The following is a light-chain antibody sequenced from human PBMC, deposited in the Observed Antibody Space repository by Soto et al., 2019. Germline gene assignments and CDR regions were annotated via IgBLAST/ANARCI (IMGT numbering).Light chain of an antibody. J-gene: IGLJ1*01. Sequence: QSALAQPASVSGSPGQSITISCTGTSSDVGGYNYVSWYQQHPGKAPKLMIYEVSNRPSGVSNRFSGSKSGNTASLTISGLQAEDEADYYCSSYTSRTTLSVFSTG. CDR2: EVS. V-gene: IGLV2-14*01. CDR3: SSYTSRTTLSV. CDR1: SSDVGGYNY.